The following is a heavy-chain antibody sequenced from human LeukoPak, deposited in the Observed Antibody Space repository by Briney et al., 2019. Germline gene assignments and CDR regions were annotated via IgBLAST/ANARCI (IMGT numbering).Heavy chain of an antibody. CDR3: ARDRSHFWSGSLDGMDV. CDR1: GDSVSSDSAA. J-gene: IGHJ6*02. V-gene: IGHV6-1*01. D-gene: IGHD3-3*01. CDR2: TYYRSKWYN. Sequence: SQTLSLTCAISGDSVSSDSAAWNWIRQSPSRGLEWLGRTYYRSKWYNDYAVSVKSRITINPDTSKNQFSLQLNSVTPEDTAVYYCARDRSHFWSGSLDGMDVWGQGTTVTVSS.